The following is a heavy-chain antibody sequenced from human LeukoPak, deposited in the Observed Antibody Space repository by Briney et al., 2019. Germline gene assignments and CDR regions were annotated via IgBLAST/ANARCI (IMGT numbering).Heavy chain of an antibody. CDR2: IYYSGST. CDR3: ASGDDYSNYYFNY. Sequence: SETLSLTCTVSGGSISNSYWTWLRQPPGKGLQWIGYIYYSGSTSYNPSLKGRITISVDTSKNQFSLRLSSVTAADTAVYYCASGDDYSNYYFNYWGQGTLVTVFS. J-gene: IGHJ4*02. CDR1: GGSISNSY. V-gene: IGHV4-59*01. D-gene: IGHD4-11*01.